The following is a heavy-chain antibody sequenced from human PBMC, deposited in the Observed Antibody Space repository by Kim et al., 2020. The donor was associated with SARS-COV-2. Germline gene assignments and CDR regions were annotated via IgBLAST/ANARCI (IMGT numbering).Heavy chain of an antibody. D-gene: IGHD3-10*01. Sequence: SETLSLTCTVSGGCISSYYWSWIRQPPGKGLEWIGYIYYSGSTNYNPSLKSRVTISVDTSKNQFSLKLSSVTAADTAVYYCARWVGSGSYPYYYYYGMDVWGQGTTVTVSS. CDR1: GGCISSYY. CDR3: ARWVGSGSYPYYYYYGMDV. J-gene: IGHJ6*02. CDR2: IYYSGST. V-gene: IGHV4-59*01.